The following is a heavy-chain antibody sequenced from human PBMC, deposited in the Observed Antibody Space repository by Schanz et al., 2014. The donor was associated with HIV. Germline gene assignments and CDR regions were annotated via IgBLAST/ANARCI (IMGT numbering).Heavy chain of an antibody. V-gene: IGHV3-30*19. Sequence: QVQLVESGGGVVQPGRSLRLSCAASGFTFSSYGMHWVRQAPGKGLDWVAAMSHDGFSKYFADSVKGRFTISRDNAKNSLYLQMNSLRDEDTAVYYCARGATTYSSGYYYPDYWGQGTLVTVSS. D-gene: IGHD3-22*01. CDR1: GFTFSSYG. CDR2: MSHDGFSK. CDR3: ARGATTYSSGYYYPDY. J-gene: IGHJ4*02.